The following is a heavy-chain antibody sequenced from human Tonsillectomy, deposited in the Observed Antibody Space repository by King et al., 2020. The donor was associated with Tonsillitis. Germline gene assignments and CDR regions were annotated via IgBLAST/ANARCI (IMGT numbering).Heavy chain of an antibody. CDR1: GVSISRYY. Sequence: VQLQESGPGLVKPSETLSLTCTVSGVSISRYYWSWIRQPPGKGLEWIGYIYYSGSTNYSPSLESRVTISVDTSKNQFSLKLSSVTAADTAVYYCARSYGSGNYFDYWGQGTLVTVSS. CDR3: ARSYGSGNYFDY. V-gene: IGHV4-59*01. J-gene: IGHJ4*02. CDR2: IYYSGST. D-gene: IGHD3-10*01.